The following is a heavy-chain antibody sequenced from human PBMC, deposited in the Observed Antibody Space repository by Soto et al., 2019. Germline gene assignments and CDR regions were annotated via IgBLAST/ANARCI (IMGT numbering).Heavy chain of an antibody. CDR2: FDPEDGET. CDR1: GYTLTELS. Sequence: ASVKVSCKVSGYTLTELSMHWVRQAPGKGLEWMGGFDPEDGETIYAQKFQGRVTMTEDTSTDTAYMELSSLRSEDTAVYYCATDLLVPARTDYWGQGTLVTAPQ. CDR3: ATDLLVPARTDY. J-gene: IGHJ4*02. V-gene: IGHV1-24*01. D-gene: IGHD2-2*01.